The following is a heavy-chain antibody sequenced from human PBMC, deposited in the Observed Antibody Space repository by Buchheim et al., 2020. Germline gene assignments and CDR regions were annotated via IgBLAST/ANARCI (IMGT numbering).Heavy chain of an antibody. CDR3: AKDGTYYYDSGSYPSH. CDR2: VSGIALST. V-gene: IGHV3-23*01. Sequence: EVQLLESGGALVQPGGSLRLSCVASGFTFDNYAMNWVRQAPGKGLEWVSGVSGIALSTYYAASVKGRFTISRDTSKNTLYLQMNSLRVDDTAIYYCAKDGTYYYDSGSYPSHWGQGTL. D-gene: IGHD3-10*01. J-gene: IGHJ4*02. CDR1: GFTFDNYA.